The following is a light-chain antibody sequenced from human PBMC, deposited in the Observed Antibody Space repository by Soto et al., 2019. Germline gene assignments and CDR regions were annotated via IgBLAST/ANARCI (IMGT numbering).Light chain of an antibody. Sequence: EIVLTQSPGTLSLSPGERATLSCRASQSVSSYLAWYQQKPGQAPRLPIYGASSRATGIPDRFSGSGSGTDFTLTISRLEPEDFAVYYCQQYDTSPRTFGQGTKVDIK. CDR3: QQYDTSPRT. J-gene: IGKJ1*01. CDR1: QSVSSY. CDR2: GAS. V-gene: IGKV3-20*01.